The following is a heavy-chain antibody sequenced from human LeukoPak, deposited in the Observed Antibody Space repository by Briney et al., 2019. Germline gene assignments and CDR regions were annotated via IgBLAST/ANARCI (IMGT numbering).Heavy chain of an antibody. J-gene: IGHJ6*02. Sequence: GGSLRLSCTTSGFTFAGYAMSWVRQAPGKGLEWVGFVRSKTYGGTTEYAASVKGRFTISRDDSKSIAFLQMSSLKTEDTAMYYCTRSNILLAGIMDVWGQGTTVTVSS. D-gene: IGHD6-19*01. CDR1: GFTFAGYA. V-gene: IGHV3-49*04. CDR3: TRSNILLAGIMDV. CDR2: VRSKTYGGTT.